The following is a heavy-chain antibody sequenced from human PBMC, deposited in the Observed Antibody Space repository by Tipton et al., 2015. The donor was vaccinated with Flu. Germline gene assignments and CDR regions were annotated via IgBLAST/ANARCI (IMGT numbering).Heavy chain of an antibody. CDR3: AKSGGFDS. D-gene: IGHD1-26*01. CDR1: EITFSSYW. J-gene: IGHJ4*02. V-gene: IGHV3-7*01. Sequence: SLRLSCAASEITFSSYWMSWVRQAPGKGLEWVANINQDGSEKYYVDSVRGRFTISGDNAKNSLFLHMSSLRAEDTAVFYCAKSGGFDSWNQGALVIVSS. CDR2: INQDGSEK.